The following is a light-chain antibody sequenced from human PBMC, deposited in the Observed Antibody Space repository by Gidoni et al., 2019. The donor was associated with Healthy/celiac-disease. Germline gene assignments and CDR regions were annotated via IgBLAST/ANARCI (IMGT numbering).Light chain of an antibody. CDR2: EVN. CDR1: SSDVGGYNY. Sequence: QSALTQPASVSRSPGQSITISCPGTSSDVGGYNYVSWYQQHPGQAPKLMIYEVNNRPSGVSNRFSGSKSGNTASLTISGLQPEDEADYYCSSYTSSSTYVFGTGTKVTVL. J-gene: IGLJ1*01. V-gene: IGLV2-14*01. CDR3: SSYTSSSTYV.